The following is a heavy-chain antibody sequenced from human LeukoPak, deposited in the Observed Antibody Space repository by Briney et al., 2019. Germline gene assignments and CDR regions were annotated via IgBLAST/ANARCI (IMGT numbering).Heavy chain of an antibody. CDR2: IYHSGST. Sequence: SETLSLTCAVSGGSISSSNWWSWVRQPPGKGLERIGEIYHSGSTNYNPSLKSRVTISVDKSKNQFSLKLSSVTAADTAVYYCARAEWKNYYYYYMDVWGKGTTVTVSS. CDR3: ARAEWKNYYYYYMDV. D-gene: IGHD3-3*01. V-gene: IGHV4-4*02. CDR1: GGSISSSNW. J-gene: IGHJ6*03.